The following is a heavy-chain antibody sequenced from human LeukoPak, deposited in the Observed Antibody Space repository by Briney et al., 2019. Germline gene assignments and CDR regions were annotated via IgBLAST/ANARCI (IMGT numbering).Heavy chain of an antibody. CDR3: ARHSSVGLLWFGEYENWFDP. Sequence: SETLSLTCTVSGGSISRSNYYWGWIRQPPGKGLEWIGSIYYSGSAYYNPSLKSRVTISVDTSKKQFSLKLSSVTAADTAVYYCARHSSVGLLWFGEYENWFDPWGQGTLVTVSS. CDR2: IYYSGSA. D-gene: IGHD3-10*01. V-gene: IGHV4-39*01. J-gene: IGHJ5*02. CDR1: GGSISRSNYY.